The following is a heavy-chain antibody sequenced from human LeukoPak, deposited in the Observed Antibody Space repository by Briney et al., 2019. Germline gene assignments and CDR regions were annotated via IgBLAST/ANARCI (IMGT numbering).Heavy chain of an antibody. CDR2: IIPIFGTA. D-gene: IGHD6-19*01. V-gene: IGHV1-69*13. CDR1: GGTFSSYA. Sequence: GASVKVSCKASGGTFSSYAISWVRQAPGQGLEWMGGIIPIFGTANYAQKFQGRVTITADESTSTAYMELSSLRSEDTAVYYCARDRGRIAVAGDYYYYGMDVWGQGTTVTVSS. CDR3: ARDRGRIAVAGDYYYYGMDV. J-gene: IGHJ6*02.